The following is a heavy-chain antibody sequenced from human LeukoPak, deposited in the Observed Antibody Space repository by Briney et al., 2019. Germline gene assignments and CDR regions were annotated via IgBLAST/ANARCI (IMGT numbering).Heavy chain of an antibody. J-gene: IGHJ5*02. Sequence: ASVNVSCKASGYTFTGYYMHWVRQAPGPGLGLMGWINPNSGGTNYAQKIQGRVTMTRDTSIITAYMELSRLRSDDTAVYYCARDGSGWLNDNWFDPWGQGTLVTVSS. CDR1: GYTFTGYY. V-gene: IGHV1-2*02. D-gene: IGHD6-19*01. CDR3: ARDGSGWLNDNWFDP. CDR2: INPNSGGT.